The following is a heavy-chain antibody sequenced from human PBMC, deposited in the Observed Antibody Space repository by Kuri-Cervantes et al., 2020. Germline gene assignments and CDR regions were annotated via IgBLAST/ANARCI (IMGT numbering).Heavy chain of an antibody. J-gene: IGHJ4*02. V-gene: IGHV3-30*19. Sequence: GESLKISCAASGFTFSSYGMHWVRQAPGKGLEWVAVMSYDGNNKYFADSVKGRFTISRDNSKNTLYLQMNSLRAEDTAVYYCARDPAFRSAGRTNYFDYWGQGTLVTVSS. D-gene: IGHD6-13*01. CDR2: MSYDGNNK. CDR3: ARDPAFRSAGRTNYFDY. CDR1: GFTFSSYG.